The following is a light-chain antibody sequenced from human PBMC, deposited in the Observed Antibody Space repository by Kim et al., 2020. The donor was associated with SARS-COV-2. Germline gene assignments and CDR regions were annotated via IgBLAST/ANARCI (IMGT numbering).Light chain of an antibody. J-gene: IGLJ3*02. Sequence: VTISCTGSSSNIGAGYDVHWYQQLPGTAPNLLIYGNSNRPSGVPDRFSGSKSGTSASLAITGLQAEDEADYYCQSYDSSLSGRGVFGGGTKLTVL. V-gene: IGLV1-40*01. CDR3: QSYDSSLSGRGV. CDR2: GNS. CDR1: SSNIGAGYD.